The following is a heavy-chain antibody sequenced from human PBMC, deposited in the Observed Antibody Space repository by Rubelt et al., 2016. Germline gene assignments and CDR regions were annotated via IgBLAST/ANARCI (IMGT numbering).Heavy chain of an antibody. CDR1: GASISSSTTYY. V-gene: IGHV4-39*07. D-gene: IGHD2-2*01. Sequence: QLQLQESGPGLVKPSETLSLTCTVSGASISSSTTYYWGWIRQPPGKGLEWIGSIYSSGITYYNQSLKSRVTISADTSKNQFSLKLSSVTAADTAVYYCARVNIVVVPSANFDYWGQGTLVTVSS. J-gene: IGHJ4*02. CDR2: IYSSGIT. CDR3: ARVNIVVVPSANFDY.